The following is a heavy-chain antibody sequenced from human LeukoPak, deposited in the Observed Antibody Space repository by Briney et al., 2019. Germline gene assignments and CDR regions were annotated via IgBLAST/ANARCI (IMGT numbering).Heavy chain of an antibody. CDR3: AKPVRGSNRPYYFDY. V-gene: IGHV3-23*01. CDR2: ISGSGGST. D-gene: IGHD1-26*01. CDR1: GFTFSSYA. J-gene: IGHJ4*02. Sequence: GGSLRLSCAASGFTFSSYAMSWVRQAPGKGLGWVSAISGSGGSTYYADSVKGRFTISRDNSKNTLYLQMNSLRAEDTAVYYCAKPVRGSNRPYYFDYWGQGTLVTVSS.